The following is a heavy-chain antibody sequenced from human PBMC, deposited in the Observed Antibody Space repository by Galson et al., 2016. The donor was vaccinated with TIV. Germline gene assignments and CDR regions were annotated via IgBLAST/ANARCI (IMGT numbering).Heavy chain of an antibody. D-gene: IGHD7-27*01. J-gene: IGHJ4*02. CDR2: ISNDGSDK. Sequence: SLRLSCAASGFTFSSYGLHWVRQAPGKGLEWVGGISNDGSDKYYGDSVKGRFTISRDKSKNTLSLQMVSLRTEDTAVYYCARDPTGGSYHFDYWGQGALVIVS. V-gene: IGHV3-30*03. CDR1: GFTFSSYG. CDR3: ARDPTGGSYHFDY.